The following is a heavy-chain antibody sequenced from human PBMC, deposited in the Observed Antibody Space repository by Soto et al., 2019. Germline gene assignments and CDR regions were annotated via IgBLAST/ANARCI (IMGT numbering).Heavy chain of an antibody. J-gene: IGHJ5*02. D-gene: IGHD1-26*01. CDR2: ISDTGNT. CDR3: ARILSVGLRVPFNWFDP. CDR1: GVSISSGVYY. V-gene: IGHV4-31*03. Sequence: QVQLQESGPGLVKASQTLSLTCSVSGVSISSGVYYWSWTRQHPGKGLEWIGYISDTGNTYYNPYLTSGFSLWGDSSEICYPLSLNTATVWSRAWCDGARILSVGLRVPFNWFDPWGQGTPVTVTS.